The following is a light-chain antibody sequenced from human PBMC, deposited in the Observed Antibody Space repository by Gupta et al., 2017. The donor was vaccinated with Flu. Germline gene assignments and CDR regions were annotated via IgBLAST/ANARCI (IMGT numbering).Light chain of an antibody. CDR3: YSRDSTDNHHAV. CDR2: ANN. V-gene: IGLV3-19*01. J-gene: IGLJ2*01. Sequence: SSALTQYPAVSAALGQTVRITCQGDSLRNSYASWYHQKPGQALVLVSEANNIRPSGIPDRFSGSSSGNTDSSTITGAQAEDEADEYGYSRDSTDNHHAVFGGGTKLTVL. CDR1: SLRNSY.